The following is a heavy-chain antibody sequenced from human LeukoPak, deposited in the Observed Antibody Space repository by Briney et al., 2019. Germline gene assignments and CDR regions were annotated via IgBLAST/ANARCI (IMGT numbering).Heavy chain of an antibody. D-gene: IGHD3-3*01. CDR3: ARGLRFLEWLPTANDY. J-gene: IGHJ4*02. V-gene: IGHV3-48*04. CDR2: ISGSSSTI. CDR1: GFTFSSYS. Sequence: GGSLRLSCAASGFTFSSYSMNWVRQAPGKGLEWGSYISGSSSTIYYADSVKGRFTISRDNAKNSLYLQMNSLRAEDTAVYYCARGLRFLEWLPTANDYWGQGTLVTVSS.